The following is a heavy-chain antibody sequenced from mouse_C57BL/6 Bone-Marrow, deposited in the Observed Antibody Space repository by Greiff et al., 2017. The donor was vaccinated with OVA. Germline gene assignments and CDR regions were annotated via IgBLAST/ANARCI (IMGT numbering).Heavy chain of an antibody. D-gene: IGHD1-2*01. CDR2: IDPSDSYT. CDR3: ARWDSAG. Sequence: QVQLQQPGAELVMPGASVKLSCKASGYTFTSYWMHWVKQRPGQGLEWIGEIDPSDSYTNYNQKFKGKSTLTVDKSASTAYMQLSSRTAEDSAVYYGARWDSAGWGQGTSVTVSS. J-gene: IGHJ4*01. CDR1: GYTFTSYW. V-gene: IGHV1-69*01.